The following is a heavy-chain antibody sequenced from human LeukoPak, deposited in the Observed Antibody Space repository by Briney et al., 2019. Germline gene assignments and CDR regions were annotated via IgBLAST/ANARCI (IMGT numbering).Heavy chain of an antibody. V-gene: IGHV4-59*01. J-gene: IGHJ4*02. Sequence: SETLSLTCTVSGGSISSYYWSWIRQPPGKGLEWIGYIYYSGSTNYNPSLKSRVTISVDTSKNQFSLKLSSVTAADTAVYYCARGHDYGGRKWYYFDYWGQGTLATVSS. CDR3: ARGHDYGGRKWYYFDY. CDR2: IYYSGST. CDR1: GGSISSYY. D-gene: IGHD4-23*01.